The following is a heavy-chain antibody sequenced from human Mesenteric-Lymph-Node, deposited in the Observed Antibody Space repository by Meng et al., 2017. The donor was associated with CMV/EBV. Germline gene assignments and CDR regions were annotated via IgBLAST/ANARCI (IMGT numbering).Heavy chain of an antibody. J-gene: IGHJ4*02. CDR1: GGSVSSDEYW. D-gene: IGHD1-26*01. CDR3: ARAKYSGAYHGIVN. CDR2: IYYSGST. Sequence: SETLSLTCTVSGGSVSSDEYWWSWIRQPPGKGLEWIGYIYYSGSTDYNPSLKSRITVSIDTSRNQFSLKVTSVTATDTAVYFCARAKYSGAYHGIVNWGQGTLVTVSS. V-gene: IGHV4-61*08.